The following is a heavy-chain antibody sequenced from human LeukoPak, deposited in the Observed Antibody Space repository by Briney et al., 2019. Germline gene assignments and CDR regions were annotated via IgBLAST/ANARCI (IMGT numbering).Heavy chain of an antibody. J-gene: IGHJ5*02. CDR2: ISGSGGST. CDR3: ARGGIVVVPAATIRWFDP. Sequence: GGSLRLSCAASGFTFSSYGMSWVRQAPGKGLEWVSAISGSGGSTYYADSVKGRFTISRDNSKNTLYLQMNSLRAEDTAVYYCARGGIVVVPAATIRWFDPWGQGTLVTVSS. CDR1: GFTFSSYG. D-gene: IGHD2-2*01. V-gene: IGHV3-23*01.